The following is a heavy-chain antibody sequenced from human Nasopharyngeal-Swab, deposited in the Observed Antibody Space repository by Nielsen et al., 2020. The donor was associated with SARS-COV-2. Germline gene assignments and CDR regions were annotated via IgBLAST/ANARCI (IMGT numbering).Heavy chain of an antibody. J-gene: IGHJ4*02. D-gene: IGHD4-23*01. V-gene: IGHV4-59*01. CDR3: AASHGGKMAPFDY. Sequence: RQEPGKGLEWIGYMSYSGSTNYNPSFKSRVTISVDTSKSQFSLRMSSVTAADTAVYYCAASHGGKMAPFDYWGQGTLVTVSS. CDR2: MSYSGST.